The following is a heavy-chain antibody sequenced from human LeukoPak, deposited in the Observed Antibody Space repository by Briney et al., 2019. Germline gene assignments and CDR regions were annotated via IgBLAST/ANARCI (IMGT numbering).Heavy chain of an antibody. J-gene: IGHJ4*02. CDR1: GYSFTNHW. Sequence: HGESLKISCKGSGYSFTNHWIGWVRQKPGKGLEWMGIIYPDDSDTRYSPSFRGQVIISADKSISTVYLQWSSLETSGIAMYYCARQGIYNYLDSWGQGTLITVSS. D-gene: IGHD2-2*02. V-gene: IGHV5-51*01. CDR3: ARQGIYNYLDS. CDR2: IYPDDSDT.